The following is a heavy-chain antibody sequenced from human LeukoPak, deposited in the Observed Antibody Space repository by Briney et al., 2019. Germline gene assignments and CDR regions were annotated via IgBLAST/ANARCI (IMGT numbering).Heavy chain of an antibody. V-gene: IGHV4-59*08. J-gene: IGHJ6*02. CDR3: ARAAMAHYYYYGMDV. D-gene: IGHD5-18*01. Sequence: GSLRLSCAASGFTFSSYAMSWIRQPPGKGLEWIGYIYYSGSTNYNPSLKSRVTISVDTSKNQFSLKLSSVTAADTAVYYCARAAMAHYYYYGMDVWGQGTTVTVSS. CDR1: GFTFSSYA. CDR2: IYYSGST.